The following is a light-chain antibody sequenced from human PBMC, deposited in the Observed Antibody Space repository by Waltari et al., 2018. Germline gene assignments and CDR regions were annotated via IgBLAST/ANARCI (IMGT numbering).Light chain of an antibody. CDR3: CSFAGSYTWV. J-gene: IGLJ3*02. CDR2: DFT. Sequence: QSALTQPRSVSGSPGQSVTISCTGTSTDVSDEHHVYWYQPYPGNAPKLFIYDFTKRPSGVPDRFSASKSGNTASLTISGLQAEDEADYYCCSFAGSYTWVFGGGTKLTVL. CDR1: STDVSDEHH. V-gene: IGLV2-11*01.